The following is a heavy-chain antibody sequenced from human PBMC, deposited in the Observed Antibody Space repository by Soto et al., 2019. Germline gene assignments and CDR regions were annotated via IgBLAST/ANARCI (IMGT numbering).Heavy chain of an antibody. CDR1: GFTFSSYA. J-gene: IGHJ4*02. V-gene: IGHV3-23*01. D-gene: IGHD4-17*01. Sequence: GGSLRLSCAASGFTFSSYAMSWVRQAPGKGLEWVSAISGSGGSTYYADSVKGRFTISRDNSKNTLYLQMNSLRAEDTAVYYCAKDQAAVTLPWYYFDYWGQGTLVTVSS. CDR2: ISGSGGST. CDR3: AKDQAAVTLPWYYFDY.